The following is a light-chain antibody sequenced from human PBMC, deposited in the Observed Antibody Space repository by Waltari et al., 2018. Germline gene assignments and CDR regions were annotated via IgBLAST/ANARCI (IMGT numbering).Light chain of an antibody. J-gene: IGKJ1*01. CDR2: KVS. CDR3: MQGTHWLWT. CDR1: QSLVHRDGNTY. Sequence: DVVMTQSPLSLPVTLGQPASISCRSSQSLVHRDGNTYLNWFQQRPGQSPRRLIYKVSSRDSGVPDRFSGSGSGTDFTLKISRVEAEDVGVYYCMQGTHWLWTVGQGTKVEIK. V-gene: IGKV2-30*02.